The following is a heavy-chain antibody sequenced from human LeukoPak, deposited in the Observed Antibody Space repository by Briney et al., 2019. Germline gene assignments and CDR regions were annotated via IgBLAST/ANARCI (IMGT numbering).Heavy chain of an antibody. D-gene: IGHD3-22*01. J-gene: IGHJ4*02. CDR2: IWYDGSNK. Sequence: GGSLRLSCAASGFTFSSYGMHWVRQAPGKGLEWVAVIWYDGSNKYYADSVKGRFTISRDNSKNTLYLQMNSLRAEDTAVYYCARGLAPDYYDSSGYYYHFGYWGQGTLVTVSS. V-gene: IGHV3-33*01. CDR3: ARGLAPDYYDSSGYYYHFGY. CDR1: GFTFSSYG.